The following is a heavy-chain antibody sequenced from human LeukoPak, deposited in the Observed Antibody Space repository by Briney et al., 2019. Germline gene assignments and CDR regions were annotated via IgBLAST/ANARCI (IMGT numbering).Heavy chain of an antibody. J-gene: IGHJ6*02. V-gene: IGHV6-1*01. CDR2: TYYRSRWYN. CDR1: GDSVSSNRAA. CDR3: ARAADSRGSGMGV. D-gene: IGHD3-22*01. Sequence: SQTLSLTCAISGDSVSSNRAAWNWIRQSPSRGLEWLGRTYYRSRWYNDYVESVKSRITINPDTSKSQFSLQLNSVTPEDTAVYYCARAADSRGSGMGVWGQGTTVTVSS.